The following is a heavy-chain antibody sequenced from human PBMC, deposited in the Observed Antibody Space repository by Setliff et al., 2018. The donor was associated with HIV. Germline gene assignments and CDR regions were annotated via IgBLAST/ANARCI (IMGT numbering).Heavy chain of an antibody. CDR2: IYSTGST. CDR3: AKGAGFYGDYTFDY. Sequence: SETLSLTCTVSGASITSHYWSWIRQSPGRELEWIGYIYSTGSTNYNPSLQSRVSISMDASKNKFSLKVTSVTSADTAVYYCAKGAGFYGDYTFDYWGQGNLVTV. J-gene: IGHJ4*02. CDR1: GASITSHY. V-gene: IGHV4-59*11. D-gene: IGHD4-17*01.